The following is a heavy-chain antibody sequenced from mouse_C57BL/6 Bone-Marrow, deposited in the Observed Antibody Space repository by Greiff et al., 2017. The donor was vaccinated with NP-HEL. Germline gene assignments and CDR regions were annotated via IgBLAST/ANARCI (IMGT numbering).Heavy chain of an antibody. Sequence: QVQLKESGPELVKPGASVKISCKASGYAFSSSWMNWVKQRPGKGLEWIGRIYPGDGDTNYNGKFKGKATLTADKSSSTAYMQLSSLTSEDSAVYFCARLFITTVVDSYYFYYWGQGTTLTVSS. J-gene: IGHJ2*01. D-gene: IGHD1-1*01. CDR1: GYAFSSSW. CDR2: IYPGDGDT. V-gene: IGHV1-82*01. CDR3: ARLFITTVVDSYYFYY.